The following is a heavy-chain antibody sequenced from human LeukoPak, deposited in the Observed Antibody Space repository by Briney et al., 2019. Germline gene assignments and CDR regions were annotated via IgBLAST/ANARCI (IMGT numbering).Heavy chain of an antibody. CDR3: ASLMSGYGPRRLDY. V-gene: IGHV3-21*01. D-gene: IGHD3-3*01. Sequence: PGGSLRLSCAASGFTFSSYSMNWVRQAPGKGLEWVSSISSSSSYIYYADSVKGRFTISRDNAKNSVYLQMNSLRAEDTAVYYCASLMSGYGPRRLDYWGQGTLVTVSS. CDR2: ISSSSSYI. CDR1: GFTFSSYS. J-gene: IGHJ4*02.